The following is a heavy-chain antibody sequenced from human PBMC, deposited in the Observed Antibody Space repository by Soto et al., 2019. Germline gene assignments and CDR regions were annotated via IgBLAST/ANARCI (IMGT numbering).Heavy chain of an antibody. J-gene: IGHJ4*02. D-gene: IGHD6-13*01. V-gene: IGHV2-5*02. CDR1: GFSLTTSGVG. Sequence: QITLKESGPTLVKPTQTLTLTCSFSGFSLTTSGVGLGWIRQPPGKALEYLALIYWDNDKRYSPSLRSRLTITKDTSKNQVVLTLTNMDPVDTATYYCVHRSIAASGSWDVGSFDYWGQGILVTVSS. CDR2: IYWDNDK. CDR3: VHRSIAASGSWDVGSFDY.